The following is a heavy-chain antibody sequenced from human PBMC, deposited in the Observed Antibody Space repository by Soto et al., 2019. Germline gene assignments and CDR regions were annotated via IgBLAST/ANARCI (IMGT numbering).Heavy chain of an antibody. Sequence: LRLSCAASGFPFGNYAMSWVRQAPGKGLEWISGISGGGHGTNYADSVKGRFTIPRDNSRNTLYLQMNSLRVEDTAVYYCAKDPRLQLGFWGQGTLVTVSS. CDR1: GFPFGNYA. CDR2: ISGGGHGT. J-gene: IGHJ4*02. D-gene: IGHD1-1*01. V-gene: IGHV3-23*01. CDR3: AKDPRLQLGF.